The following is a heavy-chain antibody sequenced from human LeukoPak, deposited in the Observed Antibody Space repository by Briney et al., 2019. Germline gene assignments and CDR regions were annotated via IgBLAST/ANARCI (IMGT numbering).Heavy chain of an antibody. CDR3: ARMDTVWGSYRHDY. J-gene: IGHJ4*02. D-gene: IGHD3-16*02. Sequence: GGSLRLSCAASGFTFSSYAMSWVRQAPGKGLEWVSAISGSGGSTYYADSVKGRFTISRDNSKNTLYLQMNSLRAEDTAVYYCARMDTVWGSYRHDYWGQGTLVTVSS. CDR1: GFTFSSYA. V-gene: IGHV3-23*01. CDR2: ISGSGGST.